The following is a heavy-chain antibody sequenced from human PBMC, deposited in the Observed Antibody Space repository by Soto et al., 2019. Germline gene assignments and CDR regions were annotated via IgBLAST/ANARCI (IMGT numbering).Heavy chain of an antibody. V-gene: IGHV1-69*01. D-gene: IGHD2-15*01. CDR2: IIPIFGTA. CDR3: ARVAPSLDAFDI. CDR1: GGTFSSYA. J-gene: IGHJ3*02. Sequence: QVQLVQSGAEVKKPGSSVKVSCKASGGTFSSYAISWVRQAPGHGLEWMGGIIPIFGTANYAQKLQGRVRITADESTTTAYMELSSLRSEDTAVYYCARVAPSLDAFDIWGQGTMVTVSS.